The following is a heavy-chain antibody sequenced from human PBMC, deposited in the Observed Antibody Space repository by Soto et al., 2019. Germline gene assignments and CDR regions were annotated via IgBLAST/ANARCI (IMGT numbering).Heavy chain of an antibody. CDR3: ARDIVGDIIMAGYWFFDL. CDR1: GFTFSSYS. CDR2: FDCSSSYR. Sequence: EVQVVESGGGLVKPGGSLRLSCAASGFTFSSYSMNWVRQAPGKGLEWVSVFDCSSSYRYYADSVKGRFTVSRDNAKNSLYLQMISLRARDTAVYYCARDIVGDIIMAGYWFFDLWGRGTLVTVSS. V-gene: IGHV3-21*01. D-gene: IGHD3-10*01. J-gene: IGHJ2*01.